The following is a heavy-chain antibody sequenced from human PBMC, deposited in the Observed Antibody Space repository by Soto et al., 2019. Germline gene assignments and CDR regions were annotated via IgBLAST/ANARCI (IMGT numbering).Heavy chain of an antibody. CDR2: INPNSGGT. CDR3: ARDXDGYNYDLSYYYYGMDV. J-gene: IGHJ6*02. V-gene: IGHV1-2*02. Sequence: ASVKVSCKASGYTFTGYYMHWVRQAPGQGLEWMGWINPNSGGTNYAQKFQGRVTMTRDTSISTAYMELSRLRSDDTAVYYCARDXDGYNYDLSYYYYGMDVWGQGTTVTVSS. CDR1: GYTFTGYY. D-gene: IGHD5-12*01.